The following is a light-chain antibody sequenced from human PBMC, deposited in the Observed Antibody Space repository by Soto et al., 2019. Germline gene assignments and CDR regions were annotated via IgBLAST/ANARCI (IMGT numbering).Light chain of an antibody. Sequence: DIQMTQSPSLLSASIGYRFTITCRASQTISSWLAWYQQKPGKAPKLLIYKASTLKSGVPSRFSGSGSGTEFTLTISSLQPDDFATYYCQHYNSYSEAFGQGTKVDI. CDR3: QHYNSYSEA. CDR1: QTISSW. V-gene: IGKV1-5*03. CDR2: KAS. J-gene: IGKJ1*01.